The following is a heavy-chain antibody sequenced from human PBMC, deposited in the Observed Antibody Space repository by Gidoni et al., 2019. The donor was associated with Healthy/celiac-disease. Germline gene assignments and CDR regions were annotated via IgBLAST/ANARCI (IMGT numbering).Heavy chain of an antibody. CDR1: GFTFSSYS. CDR3: ARDGCTSCYYGGILGSYDYYYGMDV. V-gene: IGHV3-21*01. CDR2: ISSSSSYI. D-gene: IGHD2-2*01. Sequence: CAASGFTFSSYSMNWVRQAPGKGLEWVSSISSSSSYIYYADSVKGRFTISRDNAKNSLYLQMNRLRAEDTAVYYCARDGCTSCYYGGILGSYDYYYGMDVWGQGTTVTVSS. J-gene: IGHJ6*02.